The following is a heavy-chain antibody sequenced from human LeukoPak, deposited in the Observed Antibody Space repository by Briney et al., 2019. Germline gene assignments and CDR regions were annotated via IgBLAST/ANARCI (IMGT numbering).Heavy chain of an antibody. CDR3: ARHRDGYQFDY. J-gene: IGHJ4*02. Sequence: PSETLSLTCAVYGGSFSGYYWSWIRQPPGKGLEWIGSIYHSGSTYYNPSLKSRVTISVDTSKNQFSLKLSSVTAADTAVYYCARHRDGYQFDYWGQGTLVTVSS. CDR2: IYHSGST. D-gene: IGHD6-13*01. CDR1: GGSFSGYY. V-gene: IGHV4-34*01.